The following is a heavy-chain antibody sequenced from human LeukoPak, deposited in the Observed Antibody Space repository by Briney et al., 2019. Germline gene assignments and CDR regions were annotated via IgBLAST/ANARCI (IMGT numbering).Heavy chain of an antibody. V-gene: IGHV3-72*01. D-gene: IGHD5-18*01. J-gene: IGHJ4*02. CDR3: TRLRNYGYDF. CDR1: GLTLGGYY. CDR2: IRNEANRYTT. Sequence: GLSLRLSCAASGLTLGGYYMVWVRQAPGKGLEWVGRIRNEANRYTTEYAASVKGRFTISRDDSKNSLYLQMNSLKPEDTAVYYCTRLRNYGYDFWGQGTLVTVSS.